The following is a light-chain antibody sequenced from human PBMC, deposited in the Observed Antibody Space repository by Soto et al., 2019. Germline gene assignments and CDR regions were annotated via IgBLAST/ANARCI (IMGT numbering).Light chain of an antibody. CDR3: VFFMGNGIYL. V-gene: IGLV8-61*01. CDR1: SAPLSTTYY. J-gene: IGLJ1*01. CDR2: STN. Sequence: QTVVTQEPSVSVSPGGTVTLTCALRSAPLSTTYYPAWCQQTPGQPPRTLIYSTNTRSSGVPDRFSGSIRGNKAALTITGAQGDDGADYFFVFFMGNGIYLFGPGTKLTVL.